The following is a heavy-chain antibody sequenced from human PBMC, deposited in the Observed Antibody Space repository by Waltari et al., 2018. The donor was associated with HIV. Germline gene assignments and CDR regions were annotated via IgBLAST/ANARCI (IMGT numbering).Heavy chain of an antibody. D-gene: IGHD1-1*01. CDR1: VTSFRGFD. CDR2: INHSGVT. Sequence: QVQLQQRGTRLLKPSETLSLTCAVYVTSFRGFDCTWTPHYPGQGLEWSGDINHSGVTNYNPSLKSRVAISADASKNQFSLSLSSVTAADTAVYYCARRDDGLRFNYNGNWFDPWGQGTLVTVS. CDR3: ARRDDGLRFNYNGNWFDP. V-gene: IGHV4-34*01. J-gene: IGHJ5*02.